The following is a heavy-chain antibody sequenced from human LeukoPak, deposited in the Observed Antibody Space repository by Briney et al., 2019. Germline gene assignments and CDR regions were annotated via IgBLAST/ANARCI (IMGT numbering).Heavy chain of an antibody. D-gene: IGHD4-17*01. Sequence: SETLSLTCAVYGGSFSGYYWSWIRQPPGKGLEWIGEINHSGSTNYNPSLKSRVTISVDTSKNQFSLKLSSVTAADTAVYYCARGARSLKRSLDYWGEGTLVTVSS. CDR1: GGSFSGYY. V-gene: IGHV4-34*01. CDR2: INHSGST. CDR3: ARGARSLKRSLDY. J-gene: IGHJ4*02.